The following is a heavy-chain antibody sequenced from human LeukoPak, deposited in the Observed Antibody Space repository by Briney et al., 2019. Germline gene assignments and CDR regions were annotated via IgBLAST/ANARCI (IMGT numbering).Heavy chain of an antibody. Sequence: SVKVSCKASGYTFTSYGISWVRQAPGQGLEWMGWISAYNGNTNYAQKLQGRVTMTTDTSTSTAYMELRSLRSDDTAVYYCARVESERIAVLIWFDPWGQGTLVTVSS. J-gene: IGHJ5*02. CDR3: ARVESERIAVLIWFDP. CDR2: ISAYNGNT. D-gene: IGHD6-19*01. CDR1: GYTFTSYG. V-gene: IGHV1-18*01.